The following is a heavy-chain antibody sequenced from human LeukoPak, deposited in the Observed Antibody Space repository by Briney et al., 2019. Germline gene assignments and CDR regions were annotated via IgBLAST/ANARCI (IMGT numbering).Heavy chain of an antibody. CDR1: GFTFSSYG. D-gene: IGHD4-17*01. CDR2: IKQDGNEK. V-gene: IGHV3-7*01. CDR3: VRMGRYGDYDY. J-gene: IGHJ4*02. Sequence: GGSLRLSCAASGFTFSSYGMSWVRQAPGKGLEWVANIKQDGNEKYYVDSVKGRFTISRDNAKNSLYPQMNSLRAEDTAVYYCVRMGRYGDYDYWGQGTLVTVSS.